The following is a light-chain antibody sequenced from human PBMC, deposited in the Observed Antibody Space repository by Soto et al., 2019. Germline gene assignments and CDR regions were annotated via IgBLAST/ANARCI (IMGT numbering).Light chain of an antibody. J-gene: IGLJ1*01. CDR2: DNV. CDR1: SSNIGNNF. Sequence: QSVLTQPPSVSAAPGQNVTISCSGTSSNIGNNFVSWYQHLPGTAPKILIYDNVKRPSGIPDRFSGFKSGASATLGITGLQTGDEADYYCGSWDTSLSLCYVFGTGTMLTVL. V-gene: IGLV1-51*01. CDR3: GSWDTSLSLCYV.